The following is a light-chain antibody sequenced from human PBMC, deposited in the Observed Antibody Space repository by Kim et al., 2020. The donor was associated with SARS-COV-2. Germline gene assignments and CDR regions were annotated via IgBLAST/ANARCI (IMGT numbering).Light chain of an antibody. CDR3: QQRSNWPPYT. J-gene: IGKJ2*01. CDR2: DAS. Sequence: LSPGERATLSCRASQSVSSYLAWYQQKPGQAPRLLIYDASNRATGIPARFSGSGSGTDFTLTISSLEPEDFAVYYCQQRSNWPPYTFGQGTKLEI. CDR1: QSVSSY. V-gene: IGKV3-11*01.